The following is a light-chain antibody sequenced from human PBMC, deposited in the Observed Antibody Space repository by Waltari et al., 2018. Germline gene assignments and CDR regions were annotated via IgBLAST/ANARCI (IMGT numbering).Light chain of an antibody. CDR1: QSMSSY. CDR3: QQSYSTPRT. V-gene: IGKV1-39*01. CDR2: AAA. J-gene: IGKJ1*01. Sequence: DIQMTQSPSSLSASVGDRVTITCQASQSMSSYLIWYQHKPGKATKLLFYAAASLQGGVPSRFSGSGSGTDFTLTLSCLQPEDFATYYFQQSYSTPRTFGQGTKVEIK.